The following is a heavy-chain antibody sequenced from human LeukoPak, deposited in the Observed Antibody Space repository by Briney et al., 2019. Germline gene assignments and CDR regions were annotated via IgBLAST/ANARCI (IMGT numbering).Heavy chain of an antibody. V-gene: IGHV4-59*01. Sequence: SETLSLTCSVSGGSITAYFWTWIRQPPGKGLEWIGYISYSGSTNNNPSLKSRVTTSLDTSKNQFSLKLTSVTTADSAMYYCAGSSGWSGVSDYWGQGTLVTVSS. D-gene: IGHD6-19*01. CDR2: ISYSGST. CDR3: AGSSGWSGVSDY. J-gene: IGHJ4*02. CDR1: GGSITAYF.